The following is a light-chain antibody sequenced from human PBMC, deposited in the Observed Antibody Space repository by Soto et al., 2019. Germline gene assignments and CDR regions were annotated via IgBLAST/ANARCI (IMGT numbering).Light chain of an antibody. CDR1: QSIAPNY. Sequence: EIVLTQSPGTLSLSPGEKAILSCRASQSIAPNYLAWYQQKPGQAPRLLIYGVSSRATGIPDRFSGSGSGTDFTLTISRLEPEDFAVYFCQQHDDSFTWTFGQGTKVDIK. CDR2: GVS. V-gene: IGKV3-20*01. J-gene: IGKJ1*01. CDR3: QQHDDSFTWT.